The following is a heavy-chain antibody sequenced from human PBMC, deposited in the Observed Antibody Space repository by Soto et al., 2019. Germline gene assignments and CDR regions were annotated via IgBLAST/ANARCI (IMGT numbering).Heavy chain of an antibody. CDR3: AKDLYYGSGSYYYYMDV. J-gene: IGHJ6*03. Sequence: GGSLRLSCAASGFTFSSYAMSWVRQAPGKGLEWVAAISGSGGSKYYADSVKGRFTISRDNSKNTLYLQMNSLRAEDTAVYYCAKDLYYGSGSYYYYMDVWGKGTTVTVSS. V-gene: IGHV3-23*01. CDR1: GFTFSSYA. D-gene: IGHD3-10*01. CDR2: ISGSGGSK.